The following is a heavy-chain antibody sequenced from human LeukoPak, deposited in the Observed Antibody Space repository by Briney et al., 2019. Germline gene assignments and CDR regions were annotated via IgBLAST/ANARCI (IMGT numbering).Heavy chain of an antibody. Sequence: GGSLRLSCAASGFTFSSYAMSWVRQAPGKGLEWVSGVSGSGSSTYYADSVKGRFTISRDNSKNTLYLQMNSLRAEGTAVYYCAKVPSGSYYYFDYWGQGTLVTVSS. CDR2: VSGSGSST. D-gene: IGHD1-26*01. CDR1: GFTFSSYA. J-gene: IGHJ4*02. V-gene: IGHV3-23*01. CDR3: AKVPSGSYYYFDY.